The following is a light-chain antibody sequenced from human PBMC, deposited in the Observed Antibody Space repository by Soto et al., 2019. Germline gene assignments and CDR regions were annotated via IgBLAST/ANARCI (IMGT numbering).Light chain of an antibody. CDR2: EVT. V-gene: IGLV2-14*01. CDR3: SSYTISSTWV. CDR1: SNDVGIYNY. J-gene: IGLJ3*02. Sequence: QSALTQPASVSGSPGQSITLSCTGTSNDVGIYNYVSWYQQHPGKAPKLMIYEVTNRPSGVSDRFSGSKSDNTASLTISGLQAEDEADYYCSSYTISSTWVFGGGTKLTVL.